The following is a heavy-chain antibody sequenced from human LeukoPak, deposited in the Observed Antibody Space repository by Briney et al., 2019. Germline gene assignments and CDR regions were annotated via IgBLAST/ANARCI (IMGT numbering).Heavy chain of an antibody. CDR3: ARADSSSSGFFAYYFDY. D-gene: IGHD6-6*01. CDR2: IKQDGSEK. CDR1: GFTFSSYW. Sequence: GGSLRLSCAVSGFTFSSYWMSWVRQAPGKGLEWVANIKQDGSEKYYVDSVKGRFTISRDNAKNSLYLQMNSLRAEDTAVYYCARADSSSSGFFAYYFDYWGQGTLVTVSS. J-gene: IGHJ4*02. V-gene: IGHV3-7*04.